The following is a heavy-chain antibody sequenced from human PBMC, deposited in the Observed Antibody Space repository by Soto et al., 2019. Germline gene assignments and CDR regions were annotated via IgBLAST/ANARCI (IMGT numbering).Heavy chain of an antibody. D-gene: IGHD3-16*02. CDR1: GFTFGIYW. Sequence: GGSLRLSCAASGFTFGIYWMSWVRQAPGKGLEWVAVISYDGSNKYYADSVKGRFTISRDNSKNTLYLQMNSLRAEDTAVYYCAKDRTGYDYIWGSYRPNIGGAFDIWGQGTMVTVSS. V-gene: IGHV3-30*18. CDR2: ISYDGSNK. J-gene: IGHJ3*02. CDR3: AKDRTGYDYIWGSYRPNIGGAFDI.